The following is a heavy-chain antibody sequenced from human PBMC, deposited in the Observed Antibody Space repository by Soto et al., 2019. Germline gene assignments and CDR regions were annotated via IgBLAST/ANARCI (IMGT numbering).Heavy chain of an antibody. D-gene: IGHD6-6*01. CDR1: GGSISSSSYY. CDR3: ARHHEYSSSEPRDY. V-gene: IGHV4-39*01. J-gene: IGHJ4*02. Sequence: SETLSLTCTVSGGSISSSSYYWGWIRQPPGKGLEWIGSIYYSGSTYYNPSLKSRVTISVDTSKNQFSLKLSSVTAADTAVYYCARHHEYSSSEPRDYWGQGTLVTVSS. CDR2: IYYSGST.